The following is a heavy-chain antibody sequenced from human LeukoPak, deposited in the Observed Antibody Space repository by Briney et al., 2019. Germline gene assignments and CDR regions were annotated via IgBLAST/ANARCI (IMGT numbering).Heavy chain of an antibody. J-gene: IGHJ6*03. CDR2: MNPNSGNT. V-gene: IGHV1-8*03. Sequence: ASVKVSCKASGYTFTSYDINWVRQATGQGLEWMGWMNPNSGNTGYAQKFQGRVTITRNTSISTAYMELSSLRSEDTAVYYCARGRWDRGVYYYYMDVWGKGTTVTVSS. CDR3: ARGRWDRGVYYYYMDV. D-gene: IGHD3-10*01. CDR1: GYTFTSYD.